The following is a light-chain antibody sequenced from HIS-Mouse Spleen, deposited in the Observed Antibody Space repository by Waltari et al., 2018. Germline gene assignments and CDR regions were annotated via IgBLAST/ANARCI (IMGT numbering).Light chain of an antibody. CDR1: SSDVGSYNL. J-gene: IGLJ2*01. V-gene: IGLV2-23*01. Sequence: QSALTQPASVSGSPGQSITISCTGTSSDVGSYNLSSWYQQQPGKAPKLMIYEGSKRPSGVSNRFSGSKSGNTASLTISGLQAEDEADYYCCSYAGSSTLVFGGGTKLTVL. CDR3: CSYAGSSTLV. CDR2: EGS.